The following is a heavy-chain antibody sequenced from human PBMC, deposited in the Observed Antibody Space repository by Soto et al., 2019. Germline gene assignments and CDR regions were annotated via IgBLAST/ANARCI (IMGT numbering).Heavy chain of an antibody. J-gene: IGHJ4*02. CDR3: AREGYSYDYNY. V-gene: IGHV4-4*02. CDR2: IYHSGST. Sequence: PSETLSLTCAVSGGSISSSNWWSWVRQPPGKGLEWIGRIYHSGSTNYNPSLKSRVTMSVDKSKNQFSLKLSSVTAADTAVYYCAREGYSYDYNYWGQGTLATVSS. CDR1: GGSISSSNW. D-gene: IGHD5-18*01.